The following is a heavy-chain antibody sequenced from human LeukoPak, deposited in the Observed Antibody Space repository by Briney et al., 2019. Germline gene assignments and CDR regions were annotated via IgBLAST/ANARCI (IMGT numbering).Heavy chain of an antibody. Sequence: SETLSLTCTVSGGSISSYYWSWIRQPPGKGLEWIGYIYYSGSTNYNPSLKSRVTISVDTSKKQFSLKLSSVTAADTAVYYCARDSGSYYVGSYYYYMDVWGKGTTVTVSS. CDR1: GGSISSYY. CDR3: ARDSGSYYVGSYYYYMDV. CDR2: IYYSGST. D-gene: IGHD1-26*01. V-gene: IGHV4-59*01. J-gene: IGHJ6*03.